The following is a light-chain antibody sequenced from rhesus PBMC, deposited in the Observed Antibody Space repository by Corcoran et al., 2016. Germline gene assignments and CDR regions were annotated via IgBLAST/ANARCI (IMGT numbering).Light chain of an antibody. CDR2: RAS. CDR1: QVIRNW. J-gene: IGKJ2*01. Sequence: DIQMTQSPSSLSASVGDSVTITCRASQVIRNWLAWYHQKQGKAPKLLIYRASNLQTGVPSRFSGSGAVTNFPLTISSLQPEDIATYYCQQHDNSPHSFGQGTKVEIK. CDR3: QQHDNSPHS. V-gene: IGKV1-69*01.